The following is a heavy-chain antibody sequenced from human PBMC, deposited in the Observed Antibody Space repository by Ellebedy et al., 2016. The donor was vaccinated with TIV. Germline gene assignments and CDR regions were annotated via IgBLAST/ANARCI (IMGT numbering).Heavy chain of an antibody. V-gene: IGHV1-46*01. CDR3: ARGRAWDVLIDY. Sequence: AASVKVSCKASGYTFTRSYIHWVRQAPGQGLEWMGIINSSGGSTTYAQKFQGRVTMTRDTSTSTVYMELSSLRSEDTAVYYCARGRAWDVLIDYWGQGTLVTVSS. D-gene: IGHD1-26*01. CDR2: INSSGGST. J-gene: IGHJ4*02. CDR1: GYTFTRSY.